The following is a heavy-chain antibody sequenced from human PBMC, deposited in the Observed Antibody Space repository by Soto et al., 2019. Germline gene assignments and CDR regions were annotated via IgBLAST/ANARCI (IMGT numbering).Heavy chain of an antibody. CDR3: ARAVGAKVAASKGVCAFDI. D-gene: IGHD2-15*01. J-gene: IGHJ3*02. Sequence: GGSLRLSCAASGFTFSSYSMNWVRQAPGKGLEWVSSISSSSSYIYYADSVKGRFTISRDNAKNSLYLQMNSLRAEDTAVYYCARAVGAKVAASKGVCAFDIWGQGTMVTVSS. CDR2: ISSSSSYI. CDR1: GFTFSSYS. V-gene: IGHV3-21*01.